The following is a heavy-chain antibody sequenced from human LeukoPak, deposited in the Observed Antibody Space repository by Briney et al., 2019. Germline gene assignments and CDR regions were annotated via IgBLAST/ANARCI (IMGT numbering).Heavy chain of an antibody. D-gene: IGHD6-19*01. Sequence: GGSLRLSCAASGFTFSSYAMSWVRQAPGKGLEWVSAISGSGGSTYYADSVKGRFTISRDNSKNTLYLQMNSLRAEDTAVYYCAKGSGWYSSSDGQLFDYWGQGTLVTVSS. CDR3: AKGSGWYSSSDGQLFDY. CDR1: GFTFSSYA. J-gene: IGHJ4*02. V-gene: IGHV3-23*01. CDR2: ISGSGGST.